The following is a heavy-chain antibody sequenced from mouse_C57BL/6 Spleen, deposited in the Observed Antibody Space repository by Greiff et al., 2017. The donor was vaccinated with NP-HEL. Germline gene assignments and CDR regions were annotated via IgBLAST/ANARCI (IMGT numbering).Heavy chain of an antibody. Sequence: EVKVVESEGGLVQPGSSMKLSCTASGFTFSDYYMAWVRQVPEKGLEWVANINYDGSSTYYLDSLKSRFIISRDNAKNILYLQMSSLKSEDTATYYCARESAITTGYFDYWGQGTTLTVSS. CDR3: ARESAITTGYFDY. V-gene: IGHV5-16*01. CDR1: GFTFSDYY. D-gene: IGHD2-4*01. CDR2: INYDGSST. J-gene: IGHJ2*01.